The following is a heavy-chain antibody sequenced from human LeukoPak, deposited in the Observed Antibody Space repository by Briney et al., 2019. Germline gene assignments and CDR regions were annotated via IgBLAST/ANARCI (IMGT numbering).Heavy chain of an antibody. V-gene: IGHV3-30-3*01. D-gene: IGHD3-9*01. CDR3: ARDLSDILTGPFDY. Sequence: GRSLRLSCAASGFTFSSYAMHWVRQAPGKGLEWVAVISYDGSNKYYADSVKGRFTISRDNSNNTLYLQMNSLRAEDTAVYYCARDLSDILTGPFDYWGQGTLVTVSS. CDR1: GFTFSSYA. J-gene: IGHJ4*02. CDR2: ISYDGSNK.